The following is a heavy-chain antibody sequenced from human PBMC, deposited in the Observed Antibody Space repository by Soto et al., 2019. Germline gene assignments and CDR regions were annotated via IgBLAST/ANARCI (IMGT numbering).Heavy chain of an antibody. J-gene: IGHJ4*02. CDR1: GYTFTSYD. V-gene: IGHV1-8*01. CDR2: MNPNSGNT. CDR3: ARGPYYDYIWGSYPSDY. D-gene: IGHD3-16*02. Sequence: GASVKVSCKASGYTFTSYDINWVRQAAGQGLEWMGWMNPNSGNTGYAQKFQGRVTMTRNTSISTAYMELSSLRSEDTAVYYCARGPYYDYIWGSYPSDYWGQGTLVTVSS.